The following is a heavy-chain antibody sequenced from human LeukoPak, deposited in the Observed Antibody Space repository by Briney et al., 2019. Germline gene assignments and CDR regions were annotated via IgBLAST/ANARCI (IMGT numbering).Heavy chain of an antibody. V-gene: IGHV1-69*01. D-gene: IGHD3-22*01. J-gene: IGHJ4*01. CDR2: IIPIFGTA. Sequence: SVKVSCKASGGTFSSYAISWVRQAPGQGLEWMGGIIPIFGTANYAQKFQGRVTITADESTSTAYMELSSLRSEDTAVYYCARDRHYYDSSGYWNYWDQEPWSPSPQ. CDR3: ARDRHYYDSSGYWNY. CDR1: GGTFSSYA.